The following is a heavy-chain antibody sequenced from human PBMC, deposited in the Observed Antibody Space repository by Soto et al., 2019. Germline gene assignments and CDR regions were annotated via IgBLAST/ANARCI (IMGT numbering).Heavy chain of an antibody. Sequence: ASVKVSCKASGGTFSSYAISWVRQAPGQGLEWMGGIIPIFGTANYAQKFKGRVTITADESTSTAYMKLSSLRSEDTAVYFCARGVEIVDIVATYLFDYWGQGTLVTVSS. V-gene: IGHV1-69*13. CDR2: IIPIFGTA. CDR1: GGTFSSYA. CDR3: ARGVEIVDIVATYLFDY. D-gene: IGHD5-12*01. J-gene: IGHJ4*02.